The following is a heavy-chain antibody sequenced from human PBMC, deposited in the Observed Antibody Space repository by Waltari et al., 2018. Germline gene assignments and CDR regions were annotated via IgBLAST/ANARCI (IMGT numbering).Heavy chain of an antibody. V-gene: IGHV4-39*07. CDR3: ARGARSFGITLGHFDL. D-gene: IGHD3-3*01. Sequence: QLQLQESGPGLVKPSETLSLTCTVSGGSISSSSYYWGWIRQPPGKGLEWIGSIYYSGSTNYNPSLKSRVTISVDTSKNQFSLKLSSVTAADTAVYYCARGARSFGITLGHFDLWGRGTLVTVSS. J-gene: IGHJ2*01. CDR2: IYYSGST. CDR1: GGSISSSSYY.